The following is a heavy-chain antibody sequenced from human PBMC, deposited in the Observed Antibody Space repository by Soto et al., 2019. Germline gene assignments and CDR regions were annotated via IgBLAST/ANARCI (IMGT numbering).Heavy chain of an antibody. Sequence: ASVNVSCKASGYTFTSYDINWVRQAPGQGLEWMGWINPNSGGTKYAPKFQGGVTMTRDTSITTAYMELSRLRSGDTAVYYCAREPATAKPEGVDFWGQGTLVTVSS. D-gene: IGHD1-1*01. J-gene: IGHJ4*02. CDR2: INPNSGGT. V-gene: IGHV1-2*02. CDR3: AREPATAKPEGVDF. CDR1: GYTFTSYD.